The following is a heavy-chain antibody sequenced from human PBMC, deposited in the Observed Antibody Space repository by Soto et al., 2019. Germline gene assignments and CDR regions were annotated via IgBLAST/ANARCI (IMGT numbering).Heavy chain of an antibody. Sequence: ESGGGLVKPGGSLRLSCAASGFTFSSYSMNWVRQAPGKGLEWVSSISSSSSYIYYADSVKGRFTISRDNAKNSLYLQMNSLRAEDTAVYYCASAAYYYGSGDYWGQGPLVTVSS. CDR1: GFTFSSYS. V-gene: IGHV3-21*01. CDR3: ASAAYYYGSGDY. CDR2: ISSSSSYI. J-gene: IGHJ4*02. D-gene: IGHD3-10*01.